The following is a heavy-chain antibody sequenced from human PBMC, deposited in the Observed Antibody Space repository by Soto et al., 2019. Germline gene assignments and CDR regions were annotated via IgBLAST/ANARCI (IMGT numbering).Heavy chain of an antibody. CDR3: AREGGSQPYYDIFTGQDGQSLDH. CDR1: GGTFSSYA. D-gene: IGHD3-9*01. J-gene: IGHJ4*02. CDR2: IIPIFGTA. Sequence: ASVKVSCKASGGTFSSYAISWVRQAPGQGLEWMGGIIPIFGTANYAQKFQGRVTITADESTSTAYMELSSLRSEDTAVYYCAREGGSQPYYDIFTGQDGQSLDHRAQGTLVTVS. V-gene: IGHV1-69*13.